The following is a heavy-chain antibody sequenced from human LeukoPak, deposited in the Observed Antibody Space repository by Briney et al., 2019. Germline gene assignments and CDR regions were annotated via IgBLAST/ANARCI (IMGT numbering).Heavy chain of an antibody. D-gene: IGHD2-8*01. J-gene: IGHJ4*02. V-gene: IGHV1-2*02. Sequence: ASVKVSCKASGYTFTDYFMNWVRQAPGQGLEWMGWINPNSGATNYAQNFQGRVTMTRDTSISTAYMEVSRLRSDDTAVYYCARDSDCTNGICYRTDLDYWGQGTLVTVSS. CDR2: INPNSGAT. CDR3: ARDSDCTNGICYRTDLDY. CDR1: GYTFTDYF.